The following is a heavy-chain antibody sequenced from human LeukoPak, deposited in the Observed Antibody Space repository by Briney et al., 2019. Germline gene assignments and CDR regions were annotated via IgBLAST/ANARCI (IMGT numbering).Heavy chain of an antibody. CDR3: ARQRADYFYHYMDV. J-gene: IGHJ6*03. V-gene: IGHV4-39*01. Sequence: PSETLSLTCTVSGGSIDSSSYYWDWIRQPPGKGLEWLGNIYYSGTTFYTSSLKSRVTISTDMSKTQFSLRLTSVTAADTAVYYCARQRADYFYHYMDVWGKGTTVIVSS. CDR2: IYYSGTT. CDR1: GGSIDSSSYY.